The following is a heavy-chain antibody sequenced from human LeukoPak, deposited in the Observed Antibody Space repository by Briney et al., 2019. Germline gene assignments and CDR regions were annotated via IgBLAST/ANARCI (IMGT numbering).Heavy chain of an antibody. CDR3: TRDFRYVPFDI. CDR2: INGDGSGT. J-gene: IGHJ3*02. Sequence: GGSLRLSCAASGFTLGDHWVYWVRQAPGGGLVWVSRINGDGSGTSHADSVKGRFTISRDSAKNTVYLQMNSLRVEDTAVYYCTRDFRYVPFDIWGPGTTVSVSS. D-gene: IGHD3-10*02. CDR1: GFTLGDHW. V-gene: IGHV3-74*01.